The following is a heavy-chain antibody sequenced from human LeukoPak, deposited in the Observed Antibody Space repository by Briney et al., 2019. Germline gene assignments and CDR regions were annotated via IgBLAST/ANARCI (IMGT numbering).Heavy chain of an antibody. J-gene: IGHJ6*02. CDR2: IYYSGST. D-gene: IGHD4-11*01. CDR3: AKTTLTGLYYYGMDV. V-gene: IGHV4-61*01. CDR1: GDSISSGNY. Sequence: SETLSLTCTVFGDSISSGNYWSWIRQPPGKGLEWIGYIYYSGSTNYNPSLKSRVTISVDTSKNQFSLKLSSVTAADTAVYYCAKTTLTGLYYYGMDVWGQGTTVNVS.